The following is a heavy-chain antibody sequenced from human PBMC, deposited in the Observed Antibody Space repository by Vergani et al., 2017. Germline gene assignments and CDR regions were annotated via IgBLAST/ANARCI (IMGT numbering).Heavy chain of an antibody. D-gene: IGHD6-19*01. J-gene: IGHJ4*02. V-gene: IGHV3-48*03. CDR3: AKDPERVAVAGTWDY. CDR2: ISSSGSTI. CDR1: GFTFSSYE. Sequence: EVQLVESGGGLVQPGGSLRLSCAASGFTFSSYEMNWVRQAPGKGLEWVSYISSSGSTIYYADSVKGRFTISRDNAKNSLYLQMNSLRAEDTAVYYCAKDPERVAVAGTWDYWGQGTLVTVSS.